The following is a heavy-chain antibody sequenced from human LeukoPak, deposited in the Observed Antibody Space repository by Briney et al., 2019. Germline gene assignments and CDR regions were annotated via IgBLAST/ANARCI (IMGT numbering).Heavy chain of an antibody. Sequence: ASVKVSCKASGYAFTGYYMQWVRQAPGQGLEWMGWINPNSGGANYAQKFQGRVTMTRDTSISTAYMELSRLRSDDTAVYYCRVVPAAAFDYWGQGTLVAVSS. D-gene: IGHD2-2*01. J-gene: IGHJ4*02. V-gene: IGHV1-2*02. CDR3: RVVPAAAFDY. CDR1: GYAFTGYY. CDR2: INPNSGGA.